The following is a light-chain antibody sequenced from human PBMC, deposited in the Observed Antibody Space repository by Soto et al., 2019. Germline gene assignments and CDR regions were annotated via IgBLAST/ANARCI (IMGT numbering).Light chain of an antibody. Sequence: QSALTQPPSASGSTGRSVTISCTGPSSDVGAYNYVSWYQQHAGKAPKLMIYEVTKQPSGVPDRFSGSKSANTASLTVSGLQAEDASDYYCSSFASSNTWVFGGGTKLTVL. CDR1: SSDVGAYNY. J-gene: IGLJ3*02. CDR3: SSFASSNTWV. CDR2: EVT. V-gene: IGLV2-8*01.